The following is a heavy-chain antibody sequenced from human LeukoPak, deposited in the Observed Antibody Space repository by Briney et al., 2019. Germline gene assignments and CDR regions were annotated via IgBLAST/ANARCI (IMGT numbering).Heavy chain of an antibody. Sequence: APEKVSCKASGHTFTGYYMHWVRQAPGQGLEWMGRINPNSGGTNYAQKFQGRVTMTRDTSISTAYMELSRLRSDDTAVYYCARLYSSSDPFYYWVQGTLVTVSS. J-gene: IGHJ4*02. V-gene: IGHV1-2*06. CDR1: GHTFTGYY. CDR3: ARLYSSSDPFYY. D-gene: IGHD6-6*01. CDR2: INPNSGGT.